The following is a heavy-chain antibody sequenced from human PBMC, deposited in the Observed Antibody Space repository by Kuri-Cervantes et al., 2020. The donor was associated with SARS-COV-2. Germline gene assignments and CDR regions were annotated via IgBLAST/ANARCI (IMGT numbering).Heavy chain of an antibody. V-gene: IGHV4-30-4*01. J-gene: IGHJ6*02. Sequence: LRLSCTVSSGSISSGDYYWSWIRQPPGEGLEWIAYIHYSGNTYYNPSPQSRVTISVDTSKNQFSLKLSSVTAADTAVYYCARDNLRRYVVVTAINYYYYGMDVWGQGTTVTVSS. CDR1: SGSISSGDYY. D-gene: IGHD2-21*02. CDR3: ARDNLRRYVVVTAINYYYYGMDV. CDR2: IHYSGNT.